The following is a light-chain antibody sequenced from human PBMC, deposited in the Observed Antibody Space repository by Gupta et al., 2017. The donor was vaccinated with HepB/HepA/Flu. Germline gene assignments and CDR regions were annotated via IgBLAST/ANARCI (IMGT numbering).Light chain of an antibody. CDR3: QQDDNTPQT. CDR2: CAY. V-gene: IGKV4-1*01. CDR1: RNGLFISISKTL. Sequence: DIMMSQYTDSLTVCLGERVTINCNASRNGLFISISKTLLAWYQQKPGQPPKLLIYCAYMRKSGVPDRFSGSGSGTDFTLTISSLQSEDVAVYYCQQDDNTPQTFGQGTQVEIK. J-gene: IGKJ1*01.